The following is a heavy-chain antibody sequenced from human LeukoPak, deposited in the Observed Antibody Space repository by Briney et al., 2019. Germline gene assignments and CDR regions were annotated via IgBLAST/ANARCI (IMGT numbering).Heavy chain of an antibody. V-gene: IGHV1-2*02. Sequence: ASVKVSCKASGYTFTGYYMHWVRQAPGQGLEWMGWINPNSGGTNYAQKFQGRVTMTRDTSISTAYMELSRLRSDDTAVYYCARLLVPPEWELPEYYFDYWGQGTLVTVSS. CDR1: GYTFTGYY. CDR2: INPNSGGT. D-gene: IGHD1-26*01. CDR3: ARLLVPPEWELPEYYFDY. J-gene: IGHJ4*02.